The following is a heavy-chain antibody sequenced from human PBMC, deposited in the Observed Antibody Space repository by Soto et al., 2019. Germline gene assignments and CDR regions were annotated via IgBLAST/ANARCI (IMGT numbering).Heavy chain of an antibody. CDR2: IKSKTNGETT. Sequence: EVQLVESGGGLVKPGGSLRLSCAASGFTFSNAWMNWVRQAPGKGPEWVGRIKSKTNGETTGYAAPMEGRFTISRDDSKNTGYLQMNSLKTGDTAVYSCTAADYYLFDYWGQGTLVTVSS. D-gene: IGHD1-26*01. CDR3: TAADYYLFDY. J-gene: IGHJ4*02. CDR1: GFTFSNAW. V-gene: IGHV3-15*07.